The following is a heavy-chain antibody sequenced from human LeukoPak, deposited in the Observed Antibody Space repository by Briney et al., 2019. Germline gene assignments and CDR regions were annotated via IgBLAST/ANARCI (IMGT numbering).Heavy chain of an antibody. V-gene: IGHV3-23*01. CDR3: ARDGQAFNSNWDYFEY. Sequence: PGGSLRLSCAASGFTFDTFAMSWVRQAPGKGLEWVSGIGNTETYYSDSVKGRFTIPRDNSKSTIYLHMSNLRAEDTALYYCARDGQAFNSNWDYFEYWGQGTPVTVSS. CDR2: IGNTET. J-gene: IGHJ4*02. CDR1: GFTFDTFA. D-gene: IGHD7-27*01.